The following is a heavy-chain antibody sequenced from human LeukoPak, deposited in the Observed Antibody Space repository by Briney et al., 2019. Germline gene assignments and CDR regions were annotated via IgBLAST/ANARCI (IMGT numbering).Heavy chain of an antibody. CDR2: VSSDGINT. CDR1: GFTFSNFA. Sequence: GGSLRLSCSASGFTFSNFAMSWIRQAPGKGLEWVSAVSSDGINTYYTDSLKGRFTISRDNSKNTVFLQMHSLTAEDAAVYYCAKPFGFLEWLYGGYFDSWGQGTLVTVSS. J-gene: IGHJ4*02. CDR3: AKPFGFLEWLYGGYFDS. D-gene: IGHD3-3*01. V-gene: IGHV3-23*01.